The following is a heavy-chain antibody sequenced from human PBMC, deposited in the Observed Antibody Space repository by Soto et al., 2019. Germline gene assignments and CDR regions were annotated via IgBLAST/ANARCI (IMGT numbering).Heavy chain of an antibody. V-gene: IGHV1-58*01. Sequence: ASVKVSCKASGFTFTSSAVQWVRQARGQRLEWIGWIVVGSGNTNYAQKFQERVTITRDMSTSTAYMELSSLRSEDTAVYYCAATDTTYYDSWSGYYSPATPMDVWGQGTTVTVPS. J-gene: IGHJ6*02. D-gene: IGHD3-3*01. CDR2: IVVGSGNT. CDR1: GFTFTSSA. CDR3: AATDTTYYDSWSGYYSPATPMDV.